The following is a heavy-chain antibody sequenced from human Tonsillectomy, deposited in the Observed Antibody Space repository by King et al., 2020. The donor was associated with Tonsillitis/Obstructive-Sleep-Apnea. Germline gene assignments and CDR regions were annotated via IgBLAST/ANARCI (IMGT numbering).Heavy chain of an antibody. CDR3: AREESVDDAFDV. D-gene: IGHD2-15*01. CDR2: MYSGGRA. V-gene: IGHV3-53*01. J-gene: IGHJ3*01. Sequence: VQLVESGGGLTQPGGSLRLSCAAAGFAVSSNYMTWVRQAPGKGLEWVSLMYSGGRAYYADSVKGRFTISRDNSKNTLYLQMNSLRAEDTAVYFCAREESVDDAFDVWGQGTMVTVSS. CDR1: GFAVSSNY.